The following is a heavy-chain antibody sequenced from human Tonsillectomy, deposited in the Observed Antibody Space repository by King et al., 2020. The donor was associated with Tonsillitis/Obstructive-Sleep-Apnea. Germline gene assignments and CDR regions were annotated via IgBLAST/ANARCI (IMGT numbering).Heavy chain of an antibody. CDR2: IIPILGIA. J-gene: IGHJ6*02. CDR1: GGTFSSYA. Sequence: QLVQSGAEVKKPGSSVKVSCKASGGTFSSYAISWVRQAPGQGLEWMGGIIPILGIANYAQKFQGRVTLTADKSTSTAYMERSSLRSEDTAVYYCARVSYCGGDCYLPDYYYGMDVWGQGTTVTVSS. CDR3: ARVSYCGGDCYLPDYYYGMDV. V-gene: IGHV1-69*10. D-gene: IGHD2-21*02.